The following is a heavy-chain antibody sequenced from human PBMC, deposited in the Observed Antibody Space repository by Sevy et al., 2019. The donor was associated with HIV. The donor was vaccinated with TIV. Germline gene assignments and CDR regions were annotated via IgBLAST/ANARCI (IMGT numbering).Heavy chain of an antibody. J-gene: IGHJ4*02. Sequence: GESLKISCAASGFTVSSNYMSWVRQAPGKGLEWVSVIYSGGSTYYADSVKGRFTISRDNSKNTLYLQMNSLRAEDTAVYYCARAAGSGYSGYDSPYYFDYWGQGTLVTVSS. D-gene: IGHD5-12*01. CDR2: IYSGGST. CDR3: ARAAGSGYSGYDSPYYFDY. CDR1: GFTVSSNY. V-gene: IGHV3-53*01.